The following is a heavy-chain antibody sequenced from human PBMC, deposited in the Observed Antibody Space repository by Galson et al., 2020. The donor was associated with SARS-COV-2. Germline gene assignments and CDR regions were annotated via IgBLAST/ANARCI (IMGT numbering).Heavy chain of an antibody. CDR2: IDWDDYE. CDR1: GFSLSTSSMY. V-gene: IGHV2-70*11. Sequence: SGPTLVKPTQTLTLTCTFSGFSLSTSSMYVSWIRQPPGKALEWLARIDWDDYEYYNTSLKTRLSISKDTSKNQVVLTMTNMDPVDTATYFCARMVGGYDSGWSFDYWGQGTLFTVSS. CDR3: ARMVGGYDSGWSFDY. D-gene: IGHD6-19*01. J-gene: IGHJ4*02.